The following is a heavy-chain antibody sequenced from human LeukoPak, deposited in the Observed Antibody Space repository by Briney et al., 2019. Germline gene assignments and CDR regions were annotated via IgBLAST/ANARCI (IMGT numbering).Heavy chain of an antibody. J-gene: IGHJ4*02. CDR2: MNPNSGNT. CDR3: ARPHSGSYYGL. Sequence: ASVKVSCKASGYTFTSYYINLVRQATGHGLEWMGWMNPNSGNTGYAQKFQGRVTMTRNTSLSTAYMELSSLRSEDTAVYYCARPHSGSYYGLWGQGTLVTVSS. D-gene: IGHD1-26*01. V-gene: IGHV1-8*01. CDR1: GYTFTSYY.